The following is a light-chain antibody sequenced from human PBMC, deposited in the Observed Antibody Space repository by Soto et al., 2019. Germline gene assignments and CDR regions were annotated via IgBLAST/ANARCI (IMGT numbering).Light chain of an antibody. V-gene: IGKV1-5*03. J-gene: IGKJ1*01. CDR3: KQYTSYPWT. Sequence: DIQMTQSPSTLSGSVGDRVTITCRASQTISSWLAWYQQKPGKAHKLLIYEASRLESGVQSRISGSGSGTEFTLTIRSLQPDDFATYYCKQYTSYPWTFGQGTKVDIK. CDR2: EAS. CDR1: QTISSW.